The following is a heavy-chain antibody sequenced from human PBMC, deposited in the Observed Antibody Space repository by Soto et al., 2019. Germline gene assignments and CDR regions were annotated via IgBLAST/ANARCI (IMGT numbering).Heavy chain of an antibody. V-gene: IGHV4-34*01. Sequence: ETLSLTCAVYGGSFSGYYWSWIRQPPGKGLEWIGEINHSGSTNYNPSLKSRVTISVDTSKNQFSLKLSSVTAADTAVYYCARGRYYDFWSGYRKITYYYYYMDVWGKGTTVTVSS. CDR3: ARGRYYDFWSGYRKITYYYYYMDV. J-gene: IGHJ6*03. CDR2: INHSGST. D-gene: IGHD3-3*01. CDR1: GGSFSGYY.